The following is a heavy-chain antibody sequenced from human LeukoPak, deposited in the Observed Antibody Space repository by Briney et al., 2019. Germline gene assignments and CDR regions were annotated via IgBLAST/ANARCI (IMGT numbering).Heavy chain of an antibody. Sequence: SGPALVNPTQTLTLTCTFSGFSLSTSGMRMGWVRQPPGKALEWLARIDWDDDKFYSTSLQTRLTIFKDTSKNQVVLTMTNMDPVDTGTYYCARYYYGSGSFLDVWGKGTMVTVSS. CDR1: GFSLSTSGMR. V-gene: IGHV2-70*04. CDR3: ARYYYGSGSFLDV. J-gene: IGHJ6*04. CDR2: IDWDDDK. D-gene: IGHD3-10*01.